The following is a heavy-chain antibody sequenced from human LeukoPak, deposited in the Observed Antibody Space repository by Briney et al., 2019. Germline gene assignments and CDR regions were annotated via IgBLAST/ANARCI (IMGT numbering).Heavy chain of an antibody. V-gene: IGHV1-69*13. D-gene: IGHD2-2*01. Sequence: GASVKVSCKASGGTFSSYAISWVRQAPGQGLEWMGGIIPIFGTANYAQKFQGRVTITADESTSTAYMELSSLRSEDTAVYYCARGLFPQRVVPAAMGLYYFDYWGQGTLVTVSS. CDR2: IIPIFGTA. J-gene: IGHJ4*02. CDR3: ARGLFPQRVVPAAMGLYYFDY. CDR1: GGTFSSYA.